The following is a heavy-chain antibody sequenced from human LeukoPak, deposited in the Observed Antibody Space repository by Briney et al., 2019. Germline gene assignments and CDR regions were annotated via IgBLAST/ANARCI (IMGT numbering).Heavy chain of an antibody. CDR2: VYHSGST. CDR1: GGSISSSNW. V-gene: IGHV4-4*02. CDR3: ARRPLGGGIDS. Sequence: SETLSLTCAVSGGSISSSNWWSWVRQPPGKGLEWIGEVYHSGSTNYNPSLKSRVTISVDKSKNQFSLKLSSLTAADTAVYYCARRPLGGGIDSWGQGTLVTVSS. J-gene: IGHJ4*02. D-gene: IGHD3-16*01.